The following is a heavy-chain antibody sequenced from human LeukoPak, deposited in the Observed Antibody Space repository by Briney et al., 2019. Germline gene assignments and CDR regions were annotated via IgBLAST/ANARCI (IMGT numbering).Heavy chain of an antibody. D-gene: IGHD3-22*01. CDR2: INHSGST. CDR3: ARVDSSGYYYDYFDY. J-gene: IGHJ4*02. V-gene: IGHV4-34*01. CDR1: GGSFGGYY. Sequence: PSETLSLTCAVYGGSFGGYYWSWVRQPPGKGLEWIGEINHSGSTNYNPSLKSRVTISVDTSKNQFSLKLSSVTAADTAVYYCARVDSSGYYYDYFDYWGQGTLVTVSS.